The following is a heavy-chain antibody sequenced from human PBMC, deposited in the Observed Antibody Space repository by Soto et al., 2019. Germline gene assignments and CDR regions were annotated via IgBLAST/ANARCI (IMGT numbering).Heavy chain of an antibody. V-gene: IGHV3-23*01. D-gene: IGHD6-6*01. CDR1: GFTFSSYA. CDR3: AKDFLSIAARPWAKNLPFDP. J-gene: IGHJ5*02. CDR2: ISGSGGST. Sequence: GGSLRLSCAASGFTFSSYAMSWVRQAPGKGLEWVSAISGSGGSTYYADSVKGRFTISRDNSKNTLYLQMNSLRAEDTAVYYCAKDFLSIAARPWAKNLPFDPWGQGTLVTVSS.